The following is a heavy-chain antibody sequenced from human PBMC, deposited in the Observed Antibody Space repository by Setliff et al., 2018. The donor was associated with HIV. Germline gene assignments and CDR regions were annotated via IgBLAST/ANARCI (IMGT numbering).Heavy chain of an antibody. J-gene: IGHJ1*01. CDR3: ARGGWGVATTDPEYFQH. D-gene: IGHD5-12*01. Sequence: SETLSLTCAVYGGSFSGYYWSWIRQPPGKGLEWIGEINHSGSTNYNPSLKSRVTISVDTSKNQFSLKLSSVTAADTAVYYCARGGWGVATTDPEYFQHWGQGTLVTAPQ. CDR1: GGSFSGYY. V-gene: IGHV4-34*01. CDR2: INHSGST.